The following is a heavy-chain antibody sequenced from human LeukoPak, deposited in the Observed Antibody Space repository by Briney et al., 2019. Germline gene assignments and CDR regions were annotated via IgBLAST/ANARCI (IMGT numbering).Heavy chain of an antibody. Sequence: ESGPALVKPTQTLTLTCTLSGFSITTSGMSVSWIRQPPGKALEWLARIDWDGDKYFHTSLKTRLTISKDTSKNQVVLTMTDMDPMDTATYYCARNLYTFEGHRYSFDFWGQGKMVTVSS. D-gene: IGHD2-15*01. J-gene: IGHJ3*01. CDR1: GFSITTSGMS. CDR2: IDWDGDK. CDR3: ARNLYTFEGHRYSFDF. V-gene: IGHV2-70*11.